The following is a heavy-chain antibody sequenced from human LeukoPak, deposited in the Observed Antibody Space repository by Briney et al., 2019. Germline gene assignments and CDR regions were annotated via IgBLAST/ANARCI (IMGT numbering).Heavy chain of an antibody. CDR1: GFTVSSYG. D-gene: IGHD3/OR15-3a*01. Sequence: PGKSLRLSCAASGFTVSSYGMHWVRQAPGKGLEWVALIRYDGSNKYYADAVKGRIIIARDNTNHMFYLLMNSLRAEDTAMYFCVRTGDTEGFDYWGQGKLVTVS. CDR3: VRTGDTEGFDY. V-gene: IGHV3-33*03. CDR2: IRYDGSNK. J-gene: IGHJ4*02.